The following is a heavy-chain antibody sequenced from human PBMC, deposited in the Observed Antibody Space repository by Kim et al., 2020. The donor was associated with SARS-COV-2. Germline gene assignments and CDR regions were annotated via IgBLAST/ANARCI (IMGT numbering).Heavy chain of an antibody. D-gene: IGHD3-9*01. Sequence: SETLSLTCAVYGGSFSGYYWSWIRQPPGKGLEWIGEINHSGSTNYNPSLKSRVTISVDTSKNQFSLKLSSVTAADTAVYYCARGRVRSPTGWGQGTLVTVSS. V-gene: IGHV4-34*01. J-gene: IGHJ4*02. CDR1: GGSFSGYY. CDR3: ARGRVRSPTG. CDR2: INHSGST.